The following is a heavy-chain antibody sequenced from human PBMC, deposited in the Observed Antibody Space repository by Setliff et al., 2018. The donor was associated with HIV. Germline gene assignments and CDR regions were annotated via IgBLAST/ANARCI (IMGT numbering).Heavy chain of an antibody. CDR1: GGSINRSNYY. V-gene: IGHV4-39*07. J-gene: IGHJ4*02. CDR2: ISYTGST. D-gene: IGHD1-26*01. CDR3: ARGSSELLDPEGKVYNY. Sequence: SETLSLTCTVPGGSINRSNYYWGWIRQPPGKGLEWIGTISYTGSTYYDPSLKSRVTISVDTSKNQFSLKLSSVTAVDTAVYYCARGSSELLDPEGKVYNYWGQGTLVTVSS.